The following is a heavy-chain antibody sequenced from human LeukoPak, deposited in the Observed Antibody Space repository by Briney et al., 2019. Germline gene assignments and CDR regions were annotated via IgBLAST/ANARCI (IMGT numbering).Heavy chain of an antibody. V-gene: IGHV3-23*01. CDR2: ISGSGGST. Sequence: QAGGSLRLSCAASGFTFSSYAMSWVRQAPGKGLEWVSAISGSGGSTYYADSVKGRFTISRDNSKNTLYLQMNSLRAEDTAVYYCAKYYGSGRSHYYYYYGMDVWGQGTRSPSP. J-gene: IGHJ6*02. D-gene: IGHD3-10*01. CDR1: GFTFSSYA. CDR3: AKYYGSGRSHYYYYYGMDV.